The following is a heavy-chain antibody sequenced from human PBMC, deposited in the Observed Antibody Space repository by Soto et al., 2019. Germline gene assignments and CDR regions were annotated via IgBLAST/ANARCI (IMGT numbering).Heavy chain of an antibody. CDR2: ISGSGGST. V-gene: IGHV3-23*01. Sequence: GESLKISCAASGFTFSSYAMSWVRQAPGKGLEWVSAISGSGGSTYYADSVKGRFTISRDNSKNTLYLQMNSLRAEDTAVYYCAKITYSYYFDYWGQGTLVTVSS. CDR3: AKITYSYYFDY. J-gene: IGHJ4*02. D-gene: IGHD2-15*01. CDR1: GFTFSSYA.